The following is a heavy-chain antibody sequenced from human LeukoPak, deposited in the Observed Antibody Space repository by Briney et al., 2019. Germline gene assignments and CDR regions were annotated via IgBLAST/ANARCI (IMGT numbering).Heavy chain of an antibody. J-gene: IGHJ4*02. CDR1: GFPLSSYA. Sequence: GGSLRLSCAASGFPLSSYAMSWVRQAPGKGLEWVSVISGSGANTYYADSVKGRFTISRDSSKNTLSLQMSSLRAEDTAVYYCVKGDGYSSSRPDYWGQGTLVTVSS. V-gene: IGHV3-23*01. CDR2: ISGSGANT. D-gene: IGHD6-13*01. CDR3: VKGDGYSSSRPDY.